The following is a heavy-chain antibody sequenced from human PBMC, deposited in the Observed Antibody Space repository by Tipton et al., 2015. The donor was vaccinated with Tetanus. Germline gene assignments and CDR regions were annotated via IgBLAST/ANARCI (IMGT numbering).Heavy chain of an antibody. CDR2: IYQNGDA. Sequence: TLSLTCTVSGGSISSFYWYWIRQPPGKGLEWIAYIYQNGDANYNPSLQSRVTISVDTSKNQFSLQLAFVTAADTAIYYCARGPTATSDYWGQGTLVTVSS. D-gene: IGHD4-17*01. V-gene: IGHV4-59*01. CDR1: GGSISSFY. CDR3: ARGPTATSDY. J-gene: IGHJ4*02.